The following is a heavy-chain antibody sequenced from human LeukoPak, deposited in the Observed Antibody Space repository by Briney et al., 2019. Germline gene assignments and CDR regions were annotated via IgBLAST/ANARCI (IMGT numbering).Heavy chain of an antibody. CDR1: GGSISISNYY. CDR2: ISYSGT. Sequence: SETLSLTCTVSGGSISISNYYWGWIRQPPGRGLEWIGSISYSGTYFNPSLKSRLTISVDTSKNHFSLNLRSVTAADTAVYYCARRTSNPVGAIDYWGQGTLVTVSS. D-gene: IGHD1-26*01. V-gene: IGHV4-39*01. CDR3: ARRTSNPVGAIDY. J-gene: IGHJ4*02.